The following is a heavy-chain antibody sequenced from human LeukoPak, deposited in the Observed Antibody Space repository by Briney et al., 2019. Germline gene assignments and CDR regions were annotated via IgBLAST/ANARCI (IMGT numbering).Heavy chain of an antibody. V-gene: IGHV1-18*01. D-gene: IGHD2-2*01. Sequence: ASVKVSCKASGYTFTSYGISWVRQAPGQGLEWMGWISAYNGNTNYAQKLQGRVTMTTDTSTSTAYMELRSLRSDDTAVYYCAREPAAIYYYYGMDVWGQGTTVTVSS. CDR2: ISAYNGNT. CDR1: GYTFTSYG. J-gene: IGHJ6*02. CDR3: AREPAAIYYYYGMDV.